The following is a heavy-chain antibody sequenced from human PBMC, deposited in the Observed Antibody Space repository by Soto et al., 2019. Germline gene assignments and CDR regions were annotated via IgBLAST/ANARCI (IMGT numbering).Heavy chain of an antibody. CDR1: GYTFTSYG. J-gene: IGHJ6*02. D-gene: IGHD3-3*01. V-gene: IGHV1-18*01. CDR3: ARDFLADYDFWSGSDPTTPPFRYYGMDV. CDR2: ISAYNGNT. Sequence: ASVKVSCKASGYTFTSYGISWVRQAPGQGLEWMGWISAYNGNTNYAQKLQGRVTMTTDTSTSTAYMELRSLRSDDTAVYYCARDFLADYDFWSGSDPTTPPFRYYGMDVWGQGTTVTVSS.